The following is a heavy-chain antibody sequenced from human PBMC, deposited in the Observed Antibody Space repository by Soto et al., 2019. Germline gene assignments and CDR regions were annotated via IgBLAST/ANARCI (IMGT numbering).Heavy chain of an antibody. CDR1: GGTFSSYT. CDR2: IIPILGIA. CDR3: ASDYGDYHAFDI. Sequence: QVQLVQSGAEVKKPGSSVKVSCKASGGTFSSYTISWVRQAPGQGLEWMGRIIPILGIANYAKKFHGRVTITADKSTSTAYMELSSLRSEDTAVYYCASDYGDYHAFDIWGQGTMVTVSS. J-gene: IGHJ3*02. D-gene: IGHD4-17*01. V-gene: IGHV1-69*02.